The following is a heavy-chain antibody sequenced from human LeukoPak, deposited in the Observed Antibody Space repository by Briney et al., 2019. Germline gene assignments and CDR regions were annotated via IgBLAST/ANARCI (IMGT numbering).Heavy chain of an antibody. CDR3: ASGRDGYNNHFDY. V-gene: IGHV4-34*01. D-gene: IGHD5-24*01. CDR2: INHSGGT. Sequence: SETLSLTCAVYGGSFSGYYWSWIRQPPGKGLEWIGEINHSGGTDYSPSLKSRATISVDTSKNQFSLKLSSVTAADTAVYYCASGRDGYNNHFDYWGQGTLVTVSS. J-gene: IGHJ4*02. CDR1: GGSFSGYY.